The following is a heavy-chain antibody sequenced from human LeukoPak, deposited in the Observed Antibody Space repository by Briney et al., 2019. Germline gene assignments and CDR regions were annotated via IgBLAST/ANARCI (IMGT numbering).Heavy chain of an antibody. CDR1: GGSISSYY. J-gene: IGHJ3*02. V-gene: IGHV4-4*07. Sequence: SETLSLTCTVSGGSISSYYWSWIRQPAGKGLEWIGRIYTSGSTNYNPYLKSRVTMSVDTSKNQFSLKLSSVTAADTAVYYCARDWDDILTGSFDIWGQGTMVTVSS. D-gene: IGHD3-9*01. CDR3: ARDWDDILTGSFDI. CDR2: IYTSGST.